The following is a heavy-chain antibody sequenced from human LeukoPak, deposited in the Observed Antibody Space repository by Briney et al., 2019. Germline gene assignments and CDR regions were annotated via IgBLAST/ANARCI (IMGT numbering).Heavy chain of an antibody. J-gene: IGHJ4*02. V-gene: IGHV5-51*01. CDR3: ARGKGYGSGSYDY. Sequence: GESLKISCEGSGYTFTNYWIGWVRQMPGKGLEWMGTIYPGDSDTRYSPSFQGQVTISADKSISTAYLQWNSLKASDTAMYYCARGKGYGSGSYDYWGQGTLVTVSS. CDR1: GYTFTNYW. CDR2: IYPGDSDT. D-gene: IGHD3-10*01.